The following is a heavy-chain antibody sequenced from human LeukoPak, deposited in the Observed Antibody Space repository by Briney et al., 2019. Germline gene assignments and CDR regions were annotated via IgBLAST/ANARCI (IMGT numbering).Heavy chain of an antibody. CDR2: IYYSGDT. V-gene: IGHV4-59*01. Sequence: PSETLSLTCTVSRGSISGYSWSWIRQSPGGGLEWIGYIYYSGDTAYNPSLRSRVTLSVDTSKNQFSLQLRSVTTADTAVYYCARGHTYYYDRSTNWFDPWGQGTLVTVSS. CDR3: ARGHTYYYDRSTNWFDP. CDR1: RGSISGYS. D-gene: IGHD3-22*01. J-gene: IGHJ5*02.